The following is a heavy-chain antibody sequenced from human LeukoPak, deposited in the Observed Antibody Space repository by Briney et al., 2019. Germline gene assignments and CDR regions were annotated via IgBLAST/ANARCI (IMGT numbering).Heavy chain of an antibody. CDR1: GFTFSSYS. D-gene: IGHD1-26*01. J-gene: IGHJ4*02. CDR2: ISSSSGAI. CDR3: ARRRGGSYPFDY. V-gene: IGHV3-48*02. Sequence: GGSLRLSCAASGFTFSSYSMNWVRQAPGKGLEWDSYISSSSGAIYYADSVKGRFTISRDNAKNSLYLQMNSLRDEASAVYYCARRRGGSYPFDYWGQGTLVTVSS.